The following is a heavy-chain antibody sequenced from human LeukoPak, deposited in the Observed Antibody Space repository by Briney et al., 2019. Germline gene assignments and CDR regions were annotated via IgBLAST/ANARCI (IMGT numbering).Heavy chain of an antibody. Sequence: GGSLRLSCVVSGISLSNYGMTWFRQAPGKGLEWVSAIRGGGGSAFYADSVKGRFTISRDNSKYTLFLQMNSLRAEDTAVYYCARDPNGDYIGAFDMWGPGTMVTVSS. J-gene: IGHJ3*02. CDR2: IRGGGGSA. CDR3: ARDPNGDYIGAFDM. D-gene: IGHD4-17*01. CDR1: GISLSNYG. V-gene: IGHV3-23*01.